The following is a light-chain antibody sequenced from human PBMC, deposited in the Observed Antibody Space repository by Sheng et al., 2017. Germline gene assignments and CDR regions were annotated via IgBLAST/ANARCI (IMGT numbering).Light chain of an antibody. Sequence: DIQITQSPSSLSASLGDRVTITCRASQDIINSLAWFQQRPGKAPKLLLYSASKLQSGVPSRFSGSGSGTDYTLTISSLQPEDFATYYCQQYYTTSWTFGHGTEGG. CDR3: QQYYTTSWT. J-gene: IGKJ1*01. CDR2: SAS. CDR1: QDIINS. V-gene: IGKV1-NL1*01.